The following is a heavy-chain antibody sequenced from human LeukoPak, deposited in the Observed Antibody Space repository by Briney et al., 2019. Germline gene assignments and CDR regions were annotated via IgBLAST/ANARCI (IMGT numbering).Heavy chain of an antibody. J-gene: IGHJ4*02. CDR1: GLTFSNYW. Sequence: GGSLRLSCAASGLTFSNYWWTWVRKTPGRGLEFLANINQDGSVKNYVGSVKGRFTISRDNAKNSLYLQMSSLRVDDTAIYYCARDPGFSSFDYWGQGTLVTVSS. V-gene: IGHV3-7*01. CDR2: INQDGSVK. CDR3: ARDPGFSSFDY. D-gene: IGHD3-3*02.